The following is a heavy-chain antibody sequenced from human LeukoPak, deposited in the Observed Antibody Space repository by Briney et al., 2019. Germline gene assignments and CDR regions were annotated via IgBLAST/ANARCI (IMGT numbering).Heavy chain of an antibody. J-gene: IGHJ6*02. CDR3: TRDLMDYDVSTGLHHYYMDV. Sequence: GGSLRLSCEVSGFTFSSYWMHWVRQDPRKGLVWVSRISGDGRNINYADSVRGRFTISRDNAKNTLYLQMNTLRVEDTAVYYCTRDLMDYDVSTGLHHYYMDVWGQGTTVTVSS. CDR2: ISGDGRNI. D-gene: IGHD3-9*01. CDR1: GFTFSSYW. V-gene: IGHV3-74*01.